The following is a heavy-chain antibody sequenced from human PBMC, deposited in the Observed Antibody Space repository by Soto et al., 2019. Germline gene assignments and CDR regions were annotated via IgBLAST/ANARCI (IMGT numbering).Heavy chain of an antibody. CDR2: IAYDGTNQ. J-gene: IGHJ4*02. D-gene: IGHD2-8*01. CDR1: GFPFSSYG. CDR3: AGVQYYFDY. Sequence: QVQLVESGGGVVQPWRSLRLSCAASGFPFSSYGMHWVRQAPGKGLDWVALIAYDGTNQYYADSVQGRFTVSRDKSKNTLYLHMSSLRAEDTAVYYCAGVQYYFDYCGQGTLVSVSS. V-gene: IGHV3-30*03.